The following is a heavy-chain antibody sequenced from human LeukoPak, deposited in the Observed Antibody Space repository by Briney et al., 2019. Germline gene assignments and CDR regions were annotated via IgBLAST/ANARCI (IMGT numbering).Heavy chain of an antibody. CDR3: ARGSKLERLAFDI. CDR2: ISSSGSTI. CDR1: GFTFSSYE. V-gene: IGHV3-48*03. D-gene: IGHD1-1*01. J-gene: IGHJ3*02. Sequence: PGGSLRLSCAASGFTFSSYEMNWVRQAPGKGLEWVSYISSSGSTIYYADSVKGRFTISRDNAKNSLYLQMNSLRAGDTAVYYCARGSKLERLAFDIWGQGTMVTVSS.